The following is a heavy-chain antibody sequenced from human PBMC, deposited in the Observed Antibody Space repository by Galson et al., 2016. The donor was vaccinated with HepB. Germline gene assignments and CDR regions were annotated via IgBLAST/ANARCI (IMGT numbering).Heavy chain of an antibody. CDR2: ISDGGTT. V-gene: IGHV3-23*01. CDR3: AKCSGGSCFSSNYFDS. D-gene: IGHD2-15*01. Sequence: SLRLSCAASGFIFNNCAMTWVRQAPGEGLEWVSGISDGGTTIYADSVKGRFTISRDNSKKTLYLQMNSLSVEDTAVYYCAKCSGGSCFSSNYFDSWGQGILVTVSS. CDR1: GFIFNNCA. J-gene: IGHJ4*02.